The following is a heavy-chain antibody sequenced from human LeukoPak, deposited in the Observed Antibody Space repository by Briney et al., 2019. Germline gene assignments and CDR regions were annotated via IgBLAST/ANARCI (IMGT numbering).Heavy chain of an antibody. CDR1: GYXFTNYW. Sequence: GESLKISCNASGYXFTNYWISWVRQMPGKGLEWMGRIDPSDSYTNYSPSFQGHVTISADKSVNTAYLQWSSLRASDTAMYYCARLPMTLNYFDYCGQGTLVTVSS. J-gene: IGHJ4*02. V-gene: IGHV5-10-1*01. CDR2: IDPSDSYT. CDR3: ARLPMTLNYFDY. D-gene: IGHD3-22*01.